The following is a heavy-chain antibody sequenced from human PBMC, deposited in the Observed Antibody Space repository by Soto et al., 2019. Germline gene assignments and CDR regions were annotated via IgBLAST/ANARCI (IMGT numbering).Heavy chain of an antibody. D-gene: IGHD5-12*01. Sequence: GGSLRLSCAASGFTFSDYYMSWIRQAPGKGLEWVSYISSSGSTIYYADSVKGRFTISRDNAKNSLYLQMNSLRAEDTAVYYCARDLYSGYDFPPYDEYYYYGMDVWGQGTTGTLSS. J-gene: IGHJ6*02. CDR3: ARDLYSGYDFPPYDEYYYYGMDV. V-gene: IGHV3-11*01. CDR2: ISSSGSTI. CDR1: GFTFSDYY.